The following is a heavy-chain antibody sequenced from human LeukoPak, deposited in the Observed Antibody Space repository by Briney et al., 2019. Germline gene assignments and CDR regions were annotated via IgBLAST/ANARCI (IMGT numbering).Heavy chain of an antibody. CDR1: GFTFSSYG. J-gene: IGHJ4*02. CDR2: ISYDGSNK. V-gene: IGHV3-30*18. CDR3: AKLYYYDSSGYYYPTDY. D-gene: IGHD3-22*01. Sequence: GGSLSLSCAASGFTFSSYGMHWVRQAPGKGLEWVAVISYDGSNKYYADSVKGRFTISRDNSKNTLYLRMNSLRAEDTAVYYCAKLYYYDSSGYYYPTDYWGQGTLVTVSS.